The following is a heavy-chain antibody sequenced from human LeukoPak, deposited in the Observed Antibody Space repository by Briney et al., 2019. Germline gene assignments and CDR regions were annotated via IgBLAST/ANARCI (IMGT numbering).Heavy chain of an antibody. J-gene: IGHJ5*02. D-gene: IGHD3-22*01. V-gene: IGHV4-39*01. Sequence: PSETLSLTCTVSGGSISSSTYYWAWIRQPPGKGLEWIGCIYYSGSTYYNPSLKSRVTISVDTSKIQFSLKLSSVTAADTAVYYCVSQGDSSGYYRGFDPWGQGTLVTVSS. CDR2: IYYSGST. CDR1: GGSISSSTYY. CDR3: VSQGDSSGYYRGFDP.